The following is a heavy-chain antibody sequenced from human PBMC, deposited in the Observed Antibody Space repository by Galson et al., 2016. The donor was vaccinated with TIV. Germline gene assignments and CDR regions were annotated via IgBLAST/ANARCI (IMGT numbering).Heavy chain of an antibody. J-gene: IGHJ5*02. CDR2: IYYSGSN. D-gene: IGHD4-17*01. CDR1: GGSISSGSYY. Sequence: ETLSLTCTVSGGSISSGSYYWSWIRQPPGKGLERIGYIYYSGSNNYNPSLKSRVTISVDTPKNQFSLRLSSVSAADTAVYYCARGPRPTVTRNNWFYPWGQGALVTVSS. V-gene: IGHV4-61*01. CDR3: ARGPRPTVTRNNWFYP.